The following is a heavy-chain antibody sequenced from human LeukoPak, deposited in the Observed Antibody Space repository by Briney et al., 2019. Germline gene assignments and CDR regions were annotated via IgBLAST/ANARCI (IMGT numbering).Heavy chain of an antibody. CDR1: GYTFTSYY. J-gene: IGHJ4*02. CDR2: INPSGGST. Sequence: ASVKVSCKASGYTFTSYYMHWVRQAPGQGLEWMGIINPSGGSTDYAQKFQGRVTMTSDTSTSTVNMELSSLRSEDTAVYYCARAHCSSTSCPPGGYYFDSWGQGTLVTVSS. D-gene: IGHD2-2*01. CDR3: ARAHCSSTSCPPGGYYFDS. V-gene: IGHV1-46*01.